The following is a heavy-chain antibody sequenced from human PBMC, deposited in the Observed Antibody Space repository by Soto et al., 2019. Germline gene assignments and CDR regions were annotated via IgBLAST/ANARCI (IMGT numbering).Heavy chain of an antibody. CDR2: IYTSGTT. D-gene: IGHD6-25*01. Sequence: QVQLQQSGPGLVKPSATLSLTCTVSGGSIRSYYWSWIRQPAGKALEWIGRIYTSGTTNYNPSLKSRVTILLDTSKNQFSLDLSSVTDADTAVYYCAREGSSGFGMDVWGQGTTVTVSS. J-gene: IGHJ6*02. CDR1: GGSIRSYY. V-gene: IGHV4-4*07. CDR3: AREGSSGFGMDV.